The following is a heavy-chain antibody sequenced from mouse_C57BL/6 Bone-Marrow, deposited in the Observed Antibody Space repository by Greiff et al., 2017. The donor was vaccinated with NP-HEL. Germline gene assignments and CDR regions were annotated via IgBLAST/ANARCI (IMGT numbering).Heavy chain of an antibody. CDR1: GFNMKNTY. Sequence: VQLQQSVAELVRPGASVKLSCTASGFNMKNTYMHWVKQRPEQGLEWIGRIDPANGNTKYAPKFQGKATLTADTSSNTAYLQLRSLTSEDTAIDYYAYYAMDYWGQGTSVTVSS. V-gene: IGHV14-3*01. CDR2: IDPANGNT. J-gene: IGHJ4*01. CDR3: AYYAMDY.